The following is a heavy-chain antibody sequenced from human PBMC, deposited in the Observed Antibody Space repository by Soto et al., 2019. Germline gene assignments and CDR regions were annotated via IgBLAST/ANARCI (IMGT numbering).Heavy chain of an antibody. CDR1: GFTFSSYA. V-gene: IGHV3-23*01. CDR2: ISGSGGST. D-gene: IGHD1-7*01. J-gene: IGHJ6*04. Sequence: GGSLRLSCAASGFTFSSYAMSWVRQAPGKGLEWVSAISGSGGSTYYADSVKGRFTISRDNSKNTLYLQMNSLRAEDTAVYYCAKTGAENYCPDHYYRLDVWGKGTTVTVSS. CDR3: AKTGAENYCPDHYYRLDV.